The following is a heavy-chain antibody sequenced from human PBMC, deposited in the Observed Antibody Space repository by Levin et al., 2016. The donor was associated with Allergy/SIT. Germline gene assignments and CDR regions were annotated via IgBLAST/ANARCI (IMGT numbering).Heavy chain of an antibody. J-gene: IGHJ6*02. CDR2: IYSGGST. D-gene: IGHD5-18*01. CDR3: ARDFGYTPYYYGMDV. Sequence: GGPLRLSCAASGFTFSDYYMSWIRQAPGKGLEWVSVIYSGGSTYYADSVKGRFTISRHNSKNTLYLQMNSLRAEDTAVYYCARDFGYTPYYYGMDVWGQGTTVTVSS. V-gene: IGHV3-53*04. CDR1: GFTFSDYY.